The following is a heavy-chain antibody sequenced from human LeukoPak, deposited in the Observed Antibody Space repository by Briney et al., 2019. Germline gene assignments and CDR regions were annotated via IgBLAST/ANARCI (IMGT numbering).Heavy chain of an antibody. D-gene: IGHD5-24*01. V-gene: IGHV4-39*07. CDR2: IYYTGST. CDR1: GGSISSDNYY. J-gene: IGHJ4*02. CDR3: AREGKMVNFDY. Sequence: SETLSLTCTVSGGSISSDNYYWGWIRQPPGKGLEWIGSIYYTGSTYYNPSLKSRVSTSVDTSKNQISLKLTSVTAADTAVYYCAREGKMVNFDYWGQGTLVTVSS.